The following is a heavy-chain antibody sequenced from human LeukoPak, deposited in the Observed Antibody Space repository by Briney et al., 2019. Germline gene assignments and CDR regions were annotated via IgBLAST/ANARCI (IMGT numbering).Heavy chain of an antibody. Sequence: GGSLRLSCAASGFTFRSSEMNWVRQAPGKGLEWVSYISGSGSAKYYADSVKGRFTVSRDNAKNSLDLQMNSLKAEDTAVYYCARDPNWNDDYWGQGTLVTVSS. CDR3: ARDPNWNDDY. V-gene: IGHV3-48*03. CDR1: GFTFRSSE. CDR2: ISGSGSAK. J-gene: IGHJ4*02. D-gene: IGHD1-20*01.